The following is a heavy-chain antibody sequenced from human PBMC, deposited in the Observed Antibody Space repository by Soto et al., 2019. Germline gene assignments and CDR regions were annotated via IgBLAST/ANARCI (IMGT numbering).Heavy chain of an antibody. V-gene: IGHV4-31*03. Sequence: SETLSLTCTVSGGSISSGGYYWSWIRQHPGKGLEWIGYIYYSGSTYYNPSLKSRVTISVDTSKNQFSLKLSSVTAADTAVYYCAREINGIAAAGTFWFDPWGQGTLVTVSS. CDR3: AREINGIAAAGTFWFDP. D-gene: IGHD6-13*01. J-gene: IGHJ5*02. CDR2: IYYSGST. CDR1: GGSISSGGYY.